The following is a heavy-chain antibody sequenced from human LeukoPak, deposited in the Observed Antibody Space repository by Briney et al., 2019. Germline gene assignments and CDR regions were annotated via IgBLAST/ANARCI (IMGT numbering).Heavy chain of an antibody. V-gene: IGHV3-30-3*01. D-gene: IGHD3-22*01. J-gene: IGHJ4*02. CDR3: ARVYYYDSSAPDY. CDR2: ISYDGSNK. Sequence: GGSLRLSCAASGFTFSSYAMHWVRQAPGKGLEWVAVISYDGSNKYYADSVKGRFTISRNNSKNTLYLQMNSLRAEDTAVYYCARVYYYDSSAPDYWGQGTLVTVSS. CDR1: GFTFSSYA.